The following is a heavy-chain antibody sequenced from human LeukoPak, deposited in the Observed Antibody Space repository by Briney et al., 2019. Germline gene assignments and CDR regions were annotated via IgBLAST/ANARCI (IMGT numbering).Heavy chain of an antibody. CDR2: ISSDGGST. CDR3: VPLEGDAFDI. Sequence: GGSLRLSCSVSGFTFSSFAMHWVRQAPGKGLEYVSAISSDGGSTYYADSVKGRFTISRDNSKNTLNLQMSSLRPEDTAVYYCVPLEGDAFDIWGQGRMVTVSS. J-gene: IGHJ3*02. CDR1: GFTFSSFA. D-gene: IGHD1-1*01. V-gene: IGHV3-64D*06.